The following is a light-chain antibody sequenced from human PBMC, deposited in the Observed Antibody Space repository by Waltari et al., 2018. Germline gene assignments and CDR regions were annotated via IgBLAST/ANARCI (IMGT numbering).Light chain of an antibody. V-gene: IGKV3-20*01. J-gene: IGKJ1*01. CDR1: QSVTRA. Sequence: IVLTQSPATLSLSPGESATLSCRTSQSVTRALAWYQQKRCQAPRLLIYGASNRATGIPDRFSGSGSGTDFSLTISSLGPEDFAVYYCQHYLRLPVTFGQGTKVEVK. CDR3: QHYLRLPVT. CDR2: GAS.